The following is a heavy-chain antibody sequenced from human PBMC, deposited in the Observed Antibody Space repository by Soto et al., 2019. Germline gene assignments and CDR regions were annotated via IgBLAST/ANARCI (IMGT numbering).Heavy chain of an antibody. D-gene: IGHD3-16*01. CDR1: GFTFSTYA. V-gene: IGHV3-23*01. Sequence: EVQLLESGGDLVQPGGSLRLSCAASGFTFSTYAMGWVRQAPGKGLEWVSGLYGNGGGISYADSVKGRFTISRDNSNNMLYLQMHSMRTQVTEEYYCAKYRQPDRLWPLDHWGQGTLVTVSS. CDR2: LYGNGGGI. J-gene: IGHJ4*02. CDR3: AKYRQPDRLWPLDH.